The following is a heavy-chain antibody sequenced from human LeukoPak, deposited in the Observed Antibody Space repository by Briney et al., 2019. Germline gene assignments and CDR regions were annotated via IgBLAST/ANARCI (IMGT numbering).Heavy chain of an antibody. CDR2: IKQDGSAK. CDR3: ARHRCSNCGDYFDY. V-gene: IGHV3-7*03. Sequence: GGSLRLSCAASGFTFSSYWMSWVRQAPGKGLEWVANIKQDGSAKYYVDSVKGRFTISRDNAKNSLYLQVDSLRAEDTAVYYCARHRCSNCGDYFDYWGQGTLVTVSP. CDR1: GFTFSSYW. D-gene: IGHD4-17*01. J-gene: IGHJ4*02.